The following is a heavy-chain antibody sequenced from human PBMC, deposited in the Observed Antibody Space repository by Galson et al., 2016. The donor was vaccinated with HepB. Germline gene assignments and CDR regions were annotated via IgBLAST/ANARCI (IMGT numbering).Heavy chain of an antibody. V-gene: IGHV3-7*01. CDR2: INQDGSEK. CDR3: YVHSTGFGDH. CDR1: GFSFSSDW. D-gene: IGHD6-25*01. J-gene: IGHJ4*02. Sequence: SLRLSCAASGFSFSSDWMIWVRQAPGEGLEWVANINQDGSEKYYVDSVKGRFTISRDNAKNSLYLQMNSLRVEDTAVYYFYVHSTGFGDHWGQGTLVTVSS.